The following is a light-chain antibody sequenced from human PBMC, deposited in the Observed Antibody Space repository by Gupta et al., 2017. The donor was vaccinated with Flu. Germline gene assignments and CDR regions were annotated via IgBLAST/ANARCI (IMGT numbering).Light chain of an antibody. V-gene: IGKV1-33*01. CDR2: DAS. J-gene: IGKJ4*01. CDR3: QQYDNLLLLT. CDR1: QDISNY. Sequence: DIQMTQSPASLSASIGDRVTITCQASQDISNYVNWYQQKPGKAPKLLIFDASNLETGVPSRFSGSGCGTDFTFTISSLQPEDVATYYCQQYDNLLLLTFGGGTKVEIK.